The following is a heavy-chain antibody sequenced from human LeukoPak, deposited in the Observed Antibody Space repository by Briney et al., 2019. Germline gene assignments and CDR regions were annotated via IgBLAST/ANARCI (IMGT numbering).Heavy chain of an antibody. CDR1: GFTLSNYW. Sequence: GGSLRLSCSASGFTLSNYWIHWVRQAPGKGLVWVSLINIDGRNTNYADSVRGRFTASRDNAKNTLYLQMNSLRVEETVVYYCARVIGWDEPFDLWGHGTLVTVSS. V-gene: IGHV3-74*01. CDR2: INIDGRNT. CDR3: ARVIGWDEPFDL. D-gene: IGHD1-26*01. J-gene: IGHJ3*01.